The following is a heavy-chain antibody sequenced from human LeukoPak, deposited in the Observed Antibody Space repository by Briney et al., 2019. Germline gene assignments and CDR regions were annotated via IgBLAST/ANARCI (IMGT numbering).Heavy chain of an antibody. CDR3: ASDVVVPAAMRSYYYYYMDV. CDR2: FDPEDGET. D-gene: IGHD2-2*01. Sequence: ASVKVSCKVSGYTLTELSMHWVRQAPGKGLEWMGGFDPEDGETIYAQKFQGRVTMTEDTSTDTAYMELSNLRSEDTAVYYCASDVVVPAAMRSYYYYYMDVWGKGTTVTVSS. J-gene: IGHJ6*03. CDR1: GYTLTELS. V-gene: IGHV1-24*01.